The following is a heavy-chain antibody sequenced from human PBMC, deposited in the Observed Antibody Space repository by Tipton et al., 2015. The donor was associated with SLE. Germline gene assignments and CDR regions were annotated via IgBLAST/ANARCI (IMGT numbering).Heavy chain of an antibody. Sequence: TLSLTCTVSGESISSYYWSWIRQSAGKGLEWIGRIHSSGSTNENPSPKSRVTMSVDSSKNQFSLKVNSVTAADTAVYYCARSESYYSALTYWGQGTLVTVSS. D-gene: IGHD1-26*01. J-gene: IGHJ4*02. V-gene: IGHV4-4*07. CDR2: IHSSGST. CDR3: ARSESYYSALTY. CDR1: GESISSYY.